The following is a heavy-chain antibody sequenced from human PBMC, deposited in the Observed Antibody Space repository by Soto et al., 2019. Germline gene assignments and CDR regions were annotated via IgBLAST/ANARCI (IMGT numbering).Heavy chain of an antibody. D-gene: IGHD5-12*01. V-gene: IGHV3-48*01. CDR2: ISSSSSTI. Sequence: EVQLVESGGGLVQPGGSLRLSCAASGFTFSSYSMNWVRQAPGKGLEWVSYISSSSSTIYYADSVKGRFTSSRDNAKNSLYLQMNSLRAEDTAVYYCARDPDIVAPIPDYWGQGPLVTVSS. CDR3: ARDPDIVAPIPDY. J-gene: IGHJ4*02. CDR1: GFTFSSYS.